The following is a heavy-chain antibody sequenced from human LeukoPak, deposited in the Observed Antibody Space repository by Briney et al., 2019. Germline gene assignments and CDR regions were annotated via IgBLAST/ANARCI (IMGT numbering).Heavy chain of an antibody. J-gene: IGHJ3*02. CDR2: IIPIFGTA. CDR1: GGTFSSYA. D-gene: IGHD3-22*01. CDR3: ARDNRITMIVVARLDAFDI. V-gene: IGHV1-69*05. Sequence: EASVKVSCKASGGTFSSYAISWVRQAPGQGLEWMGRIIPIFGTANYAQKFQGRGTITTDESTSTAYMELRSLRSDDTAVYYCARDNRITMIVVARLDAFDIWGQGTMVTVSS.